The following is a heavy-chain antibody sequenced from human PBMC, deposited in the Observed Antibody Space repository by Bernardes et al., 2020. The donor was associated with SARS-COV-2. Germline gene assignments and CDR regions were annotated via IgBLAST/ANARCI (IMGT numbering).Heavy chain of an antibody. D-gene: IGHD4-17*01. V-gene: IGHV3-23*01. CDR3: GQDPNGDYIGAFDF. J-gene: IGHJ3*01. CDR2: ITGNGGRT. Sequence: GGSLRLSCAASGFIFSKFAFTWVRQAPGKGLEWVSSITGNGGRTLYADSVRGRFTISRDNSENTLYLEMNSLRPEDAAVYFFGQDPNGDYIGAFDFWGQGTRVTVSS. CDR1: GFIFSKFA.